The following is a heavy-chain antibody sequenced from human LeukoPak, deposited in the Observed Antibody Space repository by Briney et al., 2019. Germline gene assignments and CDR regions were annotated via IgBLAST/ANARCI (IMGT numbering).Heavy chain of an antibody. D-gene: IGHD1-26*01. J-gene: IGHJ4*02. CDR2: INPNSGGT. CDR1: GYTFTGYY. CDR3: ARDVGGSYSYDY. Sequence: RASVKVSCKASGYTFTGYYMHWVRQAPGQGLEWMGRINPNSGGTNYAQKFQGRVTMTRDTSISTAYMELSRLRSDDTAVYYCARDVGGSYSYDYWGQGTLVTVSS. V-gene: IGHV1-2*06.